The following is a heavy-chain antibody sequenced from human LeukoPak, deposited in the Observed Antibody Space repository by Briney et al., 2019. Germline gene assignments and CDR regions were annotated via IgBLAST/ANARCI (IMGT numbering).Heavy chain of an antibody. V-gene: IGHV3-33*01. CDR2: LWDDGNNK. CDR1: GFNLSNYD. J-gene: IGHJ2*01. D-gene: IGHD3-16*01. Sequence: PGRSLRLSCAASGFNLSNYDMDWVRQAPGRGLEWVALLWDDGNNKYYADSVKGRFTISRDISKNILYLQMNSLRVEDTALYYCARERRGRDWYSDLWGRGTLISVSS. CDR3: ARERRGRDWYSDL.